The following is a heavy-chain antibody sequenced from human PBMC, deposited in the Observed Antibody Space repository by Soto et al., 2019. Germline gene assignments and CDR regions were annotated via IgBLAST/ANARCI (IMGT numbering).Heavy chain of an antibody. CDR1: GYSISSGYY. J-gene: IGHJ5*02. D-gene: IGHD3-22*01. CDR2: IYHGGST. CDR3: ARVGPWVPYYYDSSPYTFENWFYP. Sequence: PSETLSVTCAVTGYSISSGYYWGWLRQLPGKGLEWLGRIYHGGSTYYNPSLNSLVTLSIDMTNNHVSLILNSVTAADTAVYYCARVGPWVPYYYDSSPYTFENWFYPWGQGTLVTVYS. V-gene: IGHV4-38-2*01.